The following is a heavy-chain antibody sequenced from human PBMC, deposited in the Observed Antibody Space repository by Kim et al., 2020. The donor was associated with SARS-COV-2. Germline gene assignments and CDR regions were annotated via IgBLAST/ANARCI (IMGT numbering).Heavy chain of an antibody. J-gene: IGHJ4*02. D-gene: IGHD6-13*01. Sequence: TNYHPSLQSRVTMSLDTSKTQFSLKLSSVTAADTAVYYCARGSSWYYFDYWGQGTLVTVSS. V-gene: IGHV4-4*07. CDR2: T. CDR3: ARGSSWYYFDY.